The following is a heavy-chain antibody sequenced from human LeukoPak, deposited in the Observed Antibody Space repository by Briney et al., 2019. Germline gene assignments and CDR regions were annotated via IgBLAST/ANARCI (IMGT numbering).Heavy chain of an antibody. J-gene: IGHJ4*02. CDR3: ARDLDYGDYGTFDY. CDR2: IYTSGST. V-gene: IGHV4-61*02. Sequence: SQTLSITCTVSGGSISSGSYYWSWIRQPAGKGLEWIGRIYTSGSTNYNPSLKSRVTISVDTSKNQSSLKLSSVTAADTAVYYCARDLDYGDYGTFDYWGQGTLVTVSS. D-gene: IGHD4-17*01. CDR1: GGSISSGSYY.